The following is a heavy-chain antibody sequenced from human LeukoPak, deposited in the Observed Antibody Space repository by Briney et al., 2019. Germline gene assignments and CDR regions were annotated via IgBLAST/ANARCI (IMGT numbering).Heavy chain of an antibody. CDR2: IYHSRSN. CDR1: GCTISSSNW. J-gene: IGHJ3*02. V-gene: IGHV4-4*02. Sequence: SETLSLTCAVSGCTISSSNWWSWVREPPEKGLGGIGEIYHSRSNHYKPSLKSRFTISVDKSKNQFSLNLNSVTGADTAVYYCASPRGYSGYERAFDIWGQGTIVSVSS. D-gene: IGHD5-12*01. CDR3: ASPRGYSGYERAFDI.